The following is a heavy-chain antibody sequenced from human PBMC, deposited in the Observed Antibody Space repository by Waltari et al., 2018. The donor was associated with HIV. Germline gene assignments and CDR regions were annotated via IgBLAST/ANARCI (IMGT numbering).Heavy chain of an antibody. D-gene: IGHD3-22*01. Sequence: QVQLQESGPGLVKPSETLYLTCPVAGGSISSYYRSWKRPHPGKGLEWIGYTYYSGSTNYNPSLKSRVTISVDTSKNQFSLKLSSVTAADTAVYYCARDYYDSSGSSYGMDVWGQGTTVTVSS. CDR2: TYYSGST. CDR3: ARDYYDSSGSSYGMDV. V-gene: IGHV4-59*01. J-gene: IGHJ6*02. CDR1: GGSISSYY.